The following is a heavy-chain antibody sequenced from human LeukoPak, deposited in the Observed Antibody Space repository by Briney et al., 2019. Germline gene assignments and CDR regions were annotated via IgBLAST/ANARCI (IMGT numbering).Heavy chain of an antibody. Sequence: PGGSPRLSCAASGFSFSAYSMNWVRQAPGKGLEWVSSISSSSRYIYYADSVKGRFTISRDNAKNSLYLQMNSLRAEDTAVYYCARDLHYDILTGYHVPYYFDYWGQGTLVTVSS. CDR3: ARDLHYDILTGYHVPYYFDY. J-gene: IGHJ4*02. V-gene: IGHV3-21*01. CDR1: GFSFSAYS. CDR2: ISSSSRYI. D-gene: IGHD3-9*01.